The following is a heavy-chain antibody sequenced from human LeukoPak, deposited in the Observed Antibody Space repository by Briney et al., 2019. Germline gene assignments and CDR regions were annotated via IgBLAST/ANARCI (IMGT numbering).Heavy chain of an antibody. CDR2: IIPIFGTA. CDR1: GGTFSSYA. CDR3: ARDLGDGYNFSGLDY. V-gene: IGHV1-69*13. D-gene: IGHD5-24*01. Sequence: SVKVSCKASGGTFSSYAISWVRQAPGQGLEWMGGIIPIFGTANYAQKFQGRVTITADESTSTAYMELSSLRSEDTAVYYCARDLGDGYNFSGLDYWGQGTLVTVSS. J-gene: IGHJ4*02.